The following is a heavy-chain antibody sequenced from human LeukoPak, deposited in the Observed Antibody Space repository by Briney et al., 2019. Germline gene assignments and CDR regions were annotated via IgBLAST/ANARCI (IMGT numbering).Heavy chain of an antibody. CDR2: IKQDGSEK. D-gene: IGHD2-15*01. CDR3: ARVAVVVVAATPLFDY. Sequence: GGSLRLSCAASRFTFSSYSMNWVRQAPGKGLEWVANIKQDGSEKYYVDSVKGRFTISRDNAKNSLYLQMNSLRAEDTAVYYCARVAVVVVAATPLFDYWGQGTLVTVSS. V-gene: IGHV3-7*01. J-gene: IGHJ4*02. CDR1: RFTFSSYS.